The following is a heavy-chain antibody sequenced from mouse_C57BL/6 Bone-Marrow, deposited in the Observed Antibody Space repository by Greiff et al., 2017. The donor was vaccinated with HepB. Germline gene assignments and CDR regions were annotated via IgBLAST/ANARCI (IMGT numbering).Heavy chain of an antibody. V-gene: IGHV7-1*01. CDR3: ARGINRGYAMDY. CDR2: SRNKADDYTT. CDR1: GFTFSDFY. Sequence: EVQRVESGGGLVQSGRSLRLSCATSGFTFSDFYMEWVRQAPGKGLVWIAASRNKADDYTTEYSASVKGRFIVSRDTSQSILYLQMNALRAEDTAIYYWARGINRGYAMDYWGQGTSVTVSS. J-gene: IGHJ4*01.